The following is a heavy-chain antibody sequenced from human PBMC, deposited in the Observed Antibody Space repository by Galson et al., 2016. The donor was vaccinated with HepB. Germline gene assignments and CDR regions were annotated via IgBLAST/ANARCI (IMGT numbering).Heavy chain of an antibody. D-gene: IGHD1-1*01. Sequence: SLRLSCAASGFTFSTYGMNWVRQAPGRGLEWVSHINNIGSHIYYADSLKGRLTISRDNAKNSRHLQMSSLRAEDTAIYYCARDDDMWARRSAMDVWGQGTTVTVSS. CDR2: INNIGSHI. V-gene: IGHV3-21*01. J-gene: IGHJ6*02. CDR1: GFTFSTYG. CDR3: ARDDDMWARRSAMDV.